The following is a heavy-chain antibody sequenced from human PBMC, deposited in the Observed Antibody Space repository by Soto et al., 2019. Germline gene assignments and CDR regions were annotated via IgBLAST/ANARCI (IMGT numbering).Heavy chain of an antibody. Sequence: GASVKVSCKASGYTFTSYAMHWVRQAPGQRLEWMGWINAGNGNTKYSQKFQGRVTITRDTSASTAYMELSSLRSEDTAVYYCARSTLYDILTGSVFGYWGQGTLVTVSS. D-gene: IGHD3-9*01. J-gene: IGHJ4*02. CDR3: ARSTLYDILTGSVFGY. V-gene: IGHV1-3*01. CDR2: INAGNGNT. CDR1: GYTFTSYA.